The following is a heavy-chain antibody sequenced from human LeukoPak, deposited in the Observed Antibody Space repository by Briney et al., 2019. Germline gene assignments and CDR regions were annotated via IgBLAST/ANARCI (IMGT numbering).Heavy chain of an antibody. CDR3: AKPKQQLADYFDY. CDR2: ISGSGGST. J-gene: IGHJ4*02. V-gene: IGHV3-23*01. D-gene: IGHD6-13*01. CDR1: GFTFSSYA. Sequence: GGSLRLSCAASGFTFSSYAMSWVRQAPGKGLEWVSAISGSGGSTSYADSVKGRFTISGDNSKNTLYLQMNSLRAGDTAVYYCAKPKQQLADYFDYWGQGTLVTVSS.